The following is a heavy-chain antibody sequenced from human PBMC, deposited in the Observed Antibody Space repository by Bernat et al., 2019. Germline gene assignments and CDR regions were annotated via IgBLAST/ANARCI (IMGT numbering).Heavy chain of an antibody. Sequence: QVQLVESGGGVVQPGRSLRLSCAASGFTFSSYGIHWVRQAPGKGLEWVAVIWYDGSNKYYADSVKGRFTISRDNSKNTLYLQMNSLRAEDTAVYYCAREVAPYYFDYWGQGTLVTVSS. CDR3: AREVAPYYFDY. J-gene: IGHJ4*02. CDR1: GFTFSSYG. CDR2: IWYDGSNK. D-gene: IGHD2-15*01. V-gene: IGHV3-33*01.